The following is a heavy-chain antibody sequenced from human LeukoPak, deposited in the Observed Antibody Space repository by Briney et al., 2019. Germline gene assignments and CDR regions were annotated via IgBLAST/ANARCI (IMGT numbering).Heavy chain of an antibody. D-gene: IGHD1-26*01. CDR3: ARSRSGRFFEY. Sequence: GESLMISCKGSGYSFSNYWIGWVRQMPGKGLEWMGIIYPGDSDTRYSPSFQGQVTISADKSISTAYLQWSSLKASDTAMYYCARSRSGRFFEYWGQGTLVTVSS. V-gene: IGHV5-51*01. CDR2: IYPGDSDT. CDR1: GYSFSNYW. J-gene: IGHJ4*02.